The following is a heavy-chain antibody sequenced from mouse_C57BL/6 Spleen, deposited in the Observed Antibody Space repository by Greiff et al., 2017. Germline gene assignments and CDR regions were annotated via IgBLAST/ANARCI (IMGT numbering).Heavy chain of an antibody. CDR1: GYSFTDYN. D-gene: IGHD1-1*01. V-gene: IGHV1-39*01. Sequence: VQLQQSGPELVKPGASVKISCKASGYSFTDYNMNWVKQSNGKSLEWIGVINPNYGTTSYNQKFKGKATLTVDQSSSTAYMQLNSLTSEDSAVYYCASLSTVVATWYFDYWVQGTTLTVSS. CDR3: ASLSTVVATWYFDY. J-gene: IGHJ2*01. CDR2: INPNYGTT.